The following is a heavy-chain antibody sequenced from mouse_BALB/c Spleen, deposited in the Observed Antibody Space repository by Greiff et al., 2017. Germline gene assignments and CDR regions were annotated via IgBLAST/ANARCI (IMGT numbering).Heavy chain of an antibody. Sequence: QVHVKQSGPELVKPGASVKMSCKASGYTFTDYVISWVKQRTGQGLEWIGEIYPGSGSTYYNEKFKGKATLTADKSSNTAYMQLSSLTSEDSAVYFCARLVGYSLAYWGQGTLVTVSA. CDR1: GYTFTDYV. V-gene: IGHV1-77*01. D-gene: IGHD2-3*01. CDR2: IYPGSGST. J-gene: IGHJ3*01. CDR3: ARLVGYSLAY.